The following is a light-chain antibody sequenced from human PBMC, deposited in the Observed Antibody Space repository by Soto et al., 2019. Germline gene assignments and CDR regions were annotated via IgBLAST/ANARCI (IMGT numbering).Light chain of an antibody. CDR1: QSVSSS. J-gene: IGKJ1*01. CDR2: GAS. CDR3: QQYGSSPRT. Sequence: EIVLTLSPATLSLYPGERATLSCRASQSVSSSLAWYQQKPGQAPRLLIYGASSRATGIPDRFSGSGSGTDFTLTISRLEPEDFAVYYCQQYGSSPRTFGQGTKVDIK. V-gene: IGKV3-20*01.